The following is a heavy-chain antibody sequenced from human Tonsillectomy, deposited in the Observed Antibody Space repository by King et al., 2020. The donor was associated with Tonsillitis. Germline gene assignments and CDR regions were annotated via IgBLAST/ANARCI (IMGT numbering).Heavy chain of an antibody. CDR2: IYPGDSQT. V-gene: IGHV5-51*01. Sequence: VQLVQSGAEGKKPGESLKISCEASGYNFANYWIVWVRQMPGKGLEWMGIIYPGDSQTIYSPSFQGQLTMSADKSISTAYLQWRSLRASDTAMYYCARRSYCDGDCTIDSHHYYVMDVWGQGTTVTVSS. J-gene: IGHJ6*02. CDR1: GYNFANYW. CDR3: ARRSYCDGDCTIDSHHYYVMDV. D-gene: IGHD2-21*02.